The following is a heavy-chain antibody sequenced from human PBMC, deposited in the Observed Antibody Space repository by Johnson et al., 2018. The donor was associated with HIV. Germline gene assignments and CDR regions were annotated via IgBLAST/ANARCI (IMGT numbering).Heavy chain of an antibody. J-gene: IGHJ3*02. Sequence: QVQLVESGGGLVQPGGSLRLSCAASGFTFSSYGMHWVRQAPGKGLEWVAFIRYDGSNKYYADSVKGRFTISRDNSKNTLYLQMNSLRAEDTAVYYCAKVAYSSSYLDAFDIWGQGTMVTVSS. CDR2: IRYDGSNK. D-gene: IGHD6-6*01. CDR3: AKVAYSSSYLDAFDI. CDR1: GFTFSSYG. V-gene: IGHV3-30*02.